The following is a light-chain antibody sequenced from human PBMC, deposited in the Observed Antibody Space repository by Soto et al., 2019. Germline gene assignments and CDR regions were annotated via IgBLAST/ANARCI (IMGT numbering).Light chain of an antibody. V-gene: IGLV1-47*01. CDR2: SNN. Sequence: QSVLTQPPSASGTPGQRVTISCSGSSSNIGSNYVSWYQQLPGTAPKLLIYSNNQRPSGVPDRFSGSKSGTSASLAISGLRSEDEADYYCAAWDDSLSGFVVFGGGTKLTVL. CDR1: SSNIGSNY. J-gene: IGLJ2*01. CDR3: AAWDDSLSGFVV.